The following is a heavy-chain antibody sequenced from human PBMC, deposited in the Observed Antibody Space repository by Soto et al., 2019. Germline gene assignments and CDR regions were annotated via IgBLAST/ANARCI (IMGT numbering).Heavy chain of an antibody. CDR2: MNPNSGNT. Sequence: ASMKVSCKASGYTFTSYDINWVRQATGQGLEWMGWMNPNSGNTGYAQKFQGRVTMTRNTSISTAYMELSSLRSEDTAVYYCAGGLYWYGSGPNVNYDCYYGMDHGGKGTRVIDSS. V-gene: IGHV1-8*01. CDR1: GYTFTSYD. J-gene: IGHJ6*04. CDR3: AGGLYWYGSGPNVNYDCYYGMDH. D-gene: IGHD3-10*01.